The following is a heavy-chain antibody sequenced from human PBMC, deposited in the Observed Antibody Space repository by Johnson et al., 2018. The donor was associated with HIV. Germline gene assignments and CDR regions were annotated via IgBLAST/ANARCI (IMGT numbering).Heavy chain of an antibody. CDR2: ISYYGSDK. CDR3: ARVSQQQGGVYDAFDS. D-gene: IGHD6-13*01. CDR1: GFIFSTYA. Sequence: QVQLVESGGGVVQPGRSLRLSCAASGFIFSTYAMHWVRQAPGKGLEWVAVISYYGSDKYYADSLKARFTISRDNSKNTLYLQMNSLRAEDTAVYYCARVSQQQGGVYDAFDSWGQGTMVTVSS. V-gene: IGHV3-30*04. J-gene: IGHJ3*02.